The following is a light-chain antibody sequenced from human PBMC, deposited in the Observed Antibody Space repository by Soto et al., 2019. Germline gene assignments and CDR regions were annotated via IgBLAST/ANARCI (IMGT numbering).Light chain of an antibody. CDR3: GSYSSTDTPFV. J-gene: IGLJ1*01. CDR1: STDVGGYNY. V-gene: IGLV2-14*01. Sequence: QSVLAQPSSVCGSPGQSITISCTGTSTDVGGYNYVSWYQHHSGKAPKLLIYEVTNRPSGISDRFSGSKSVNTASLTISGLQAEDESDYYCGSYSSTDTPFVFGTGTKVTVL. CDR2: EVT.